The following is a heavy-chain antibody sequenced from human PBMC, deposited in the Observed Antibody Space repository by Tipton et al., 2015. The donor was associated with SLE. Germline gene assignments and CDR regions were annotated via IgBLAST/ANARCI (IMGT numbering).Heavy chain of an antibody. CDR1: GFTYSSYW. CDR3: ARDFPPITMIGYSYYMDV. V-gene: IGHV3-74*01. Sequence: GSLRLACAASGFTYSSYWMHWVRQAPGKGLVWVSRINSDGSSTSYADSVKGRFTISRDNAKNTLYLQMNSLRAEDTAVYYCARDFPPITMIGYSYYMDVWGKGTTVTVSS. D-gene: IGHD3-22*01. J-gene: IGHJ6*03. CDR2: INSDGSST.